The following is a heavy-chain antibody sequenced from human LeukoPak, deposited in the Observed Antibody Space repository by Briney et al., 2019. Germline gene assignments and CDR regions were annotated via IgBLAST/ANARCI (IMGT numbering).Heavy chain of an antibody. D-gene: IGHD6-19*01. Sequence: SQTLSLTCAISGDSVSRNTASWNWIRQSPSRGLEWLGRKYYRSKWYIDSAVSVKSRTTINPNTSNDHLSLQLNSVIPEDTAVYYCARGGIGHTVAVFDLWGQGTQVTVSS. CDR3: ARGGIGHTVAVFDL. V-gene: IGHV6-1*01. J-gene: IGHJ4*02. CDR1: GDSVSRNTAS. CDR2: KYYRSKWYI.